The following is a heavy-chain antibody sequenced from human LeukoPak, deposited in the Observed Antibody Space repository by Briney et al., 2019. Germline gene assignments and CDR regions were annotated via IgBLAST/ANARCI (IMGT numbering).Heavy chain of an antibody. CDR2: ISSSSSYI. CDR1: GFTFSSYS. CDR3: ARLAQYCSSTSCLYYYYYMDV. Sequence: GGSLRLSCAASGFTFSSYSMNWVRQAPGKGLEWVSSISSSSSYIYYADSVKGRFTISRDNAKNSLYLQMNSLRAEDTAVYYCARLAQYCSSTSCLYYYYYMDVWGKGTTVTVSS. J-gene: IGHJ6*03. V-gene: IGHV3-21*01. D-gene: IGHD2-2*01.